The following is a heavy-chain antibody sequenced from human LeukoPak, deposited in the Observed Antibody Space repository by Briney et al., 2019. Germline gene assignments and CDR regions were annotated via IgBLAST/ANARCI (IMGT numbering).Heavy chain of an antibody. J-gene: IGHJ5*02. D-gene: IGHD2-8*01. CDR3: ARATNGVPSLTWFDP. CDR1: GYTFIGYY. CDR2: INPNSGGT. Sequence: ASVKVSCKASGYTFIGYYMHWVRQAPGQGLEWMGWINPNSGGTNYAQKFQGRVTMTRDTSISTAYMELSRLRSDDTAVYYCARATNGVPSLTWFDPWGQGTLVTVSS. V-gene: IGHV1-2*02.